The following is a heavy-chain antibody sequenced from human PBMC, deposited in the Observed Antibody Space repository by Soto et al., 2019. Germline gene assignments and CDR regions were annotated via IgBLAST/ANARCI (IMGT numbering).Heavy chain of an antibody. V-gene: IGHV4-61*01. CDR3: AREVSSGWYRIDY. CDR2: IYYSGST. CDR1: GGSISSSPYY. J-gene: IGHJ4*02. Sequence: SETLSLTCTVSGGSISSSPYYWGWIRQPPGKGLEWIGYIYYSGSTNYNPSLKSRVTISVDTSKNQFSLKLSSVTAADTAVYYCAREVSSGWYRIDYWGQGTLVTVSS. D-gene: IGHD6-19*01.